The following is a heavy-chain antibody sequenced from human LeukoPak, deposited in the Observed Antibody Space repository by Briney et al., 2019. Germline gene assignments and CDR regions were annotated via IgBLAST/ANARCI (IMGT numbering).Heavy chain of an antibody. CDR1: GFTFTNYA. V-gene: IGHV3-23*01. J-gene: IGHJ4*02. CDR2: ISEGVGNT. Sequence: GGSLRLSCAASGFTFTNYAMTWVRQAPGKGLEWVSGISEGVGNTYYADSVKGRFTISRDHSKNTLYLQMNSLRAEDTALYYCAKREKGTTGRFFDYWAREPWSPSPQ. CDR3: AKREKGTTGRFFDY. D-gene: IGHD4-17*01.